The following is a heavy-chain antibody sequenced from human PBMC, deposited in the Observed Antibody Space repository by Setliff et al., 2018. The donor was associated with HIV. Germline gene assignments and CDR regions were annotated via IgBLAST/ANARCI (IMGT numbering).Heavy chain of an antibody. CDR1: GGSISISDYY. J-gene: IGHJ4*02. D-gene: IGHD3-10*01. V-gene: IGHV4-39*01. CDR3: GRENPGDY. CDR2: IYYTGRS. Sequence: SETLSLTCTVSGGSISISDYYWGWIRQPPGKGLEWIGSIYYTGRSFHNPSLKSRITISVDTSKNQFSLKLSSVTAADTAVYYCGRENPGDYWGQGTLVTVSS.